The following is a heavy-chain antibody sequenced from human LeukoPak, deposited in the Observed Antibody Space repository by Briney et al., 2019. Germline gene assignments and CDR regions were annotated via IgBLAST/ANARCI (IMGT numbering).Heavy chain of an antibody. CDR2: ISGSDGST. Sequence: PGGSLRLSCAASGFTFSSYAMSWVRQAPGKGLEWVSAISGSDGSTYYADSVKGRFTISRDNSKNTLYLQMNSLRAEDTAVYYCAKGSGGFRLSFDYWGQGTLVTVSS. CDR1: GFTFSSYA. D-gene: IGHD6-25*01. V-gene: IGHV3-23*01. J-gene: IGHJ4*02. CDR3: AKGSGGFRLSFDY.